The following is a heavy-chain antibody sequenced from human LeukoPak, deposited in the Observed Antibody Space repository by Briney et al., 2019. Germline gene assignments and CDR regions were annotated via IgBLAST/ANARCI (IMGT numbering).Heavy chain of an antibody. V-gene: IGHV4-4*07. CDR1: GGSISSHY. CDR2: IYTSGST. Sequence: SETLSLTCTVSGGSISSHYWSWIRQPAGKGLEWIGRIYTSGSTNYNPSLKSRVTMSVDTSKNQFSLKLSSVTAADTAVYYCAREQRYGSGSYYSVYWGQGTLVTVSS. J-gene: IGHJ4*02. D-gene: IGHD3-10*01. CDR3: AREQRYGSGSYYSVY.